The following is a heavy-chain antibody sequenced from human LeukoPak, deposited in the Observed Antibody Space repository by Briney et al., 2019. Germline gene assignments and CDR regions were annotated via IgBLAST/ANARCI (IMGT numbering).Heavy chain of an antibody. V-gene: IGHV4-39*01. J-gene: IGHJ3*02. Sequence: PSETLPLTCTVSGGSISSSSYYWGWIRQPPGKGLEWIGSIYYSGSTYYNPSLKSRVTISVDTSKNQFSLKLSSVTAADTAVYYCARRSGYEDAFDIWGQGTMVTVSS. CDR3: ARRSGYEDAFDI. CDR2: IYYSGST. CDR1: GGSISSSSYY. D-gene: IGHD6-13*01.